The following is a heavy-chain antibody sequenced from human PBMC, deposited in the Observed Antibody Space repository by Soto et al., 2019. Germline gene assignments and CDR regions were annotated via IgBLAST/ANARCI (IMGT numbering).Heavy chain of an antibody. CDR1: GASSSTYY. CDR3: ARDGSGSYYPNYYCYRMDV. V-gene: IGHV4-4*07. CDR2: IKTTGST. D-gene: IGHD3-10*01. J-gene: IGHJ6*02. Sequence: SETLSLTCTVSGASSSTYYWTWIRQPAGKGLEWIGRIKTTGSTNYNPSLKSRVTMSVDTSKNQFSLNLSSVTAADTAVYYCARDGSGSYYPNYYCYRMDVWGRGTTVPVSS.